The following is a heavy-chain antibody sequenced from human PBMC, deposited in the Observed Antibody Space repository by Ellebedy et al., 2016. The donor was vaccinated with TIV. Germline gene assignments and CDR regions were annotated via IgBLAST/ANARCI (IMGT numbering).Heavy chain of an antibody. CDR3: AKRNFDSAGYYVDYDAFDI. J-gene: IGHJ3*02. D-gene: IGHD3-22*01. V-gene: IGHV3-30*02. CDR2: IQYDGSNK. Sequence: GGSLRLSCAASGFSFSIFGMHWVRQAPGKGLEWVAFIQYDGSNKYYADSVKGRFSISRDKSKKTLYLQMNSLRPEDTAVYYCAKRNFDSAGYYVDYDAFDIWGQGTMVTVSS. CDR1: GFSFSIFG.